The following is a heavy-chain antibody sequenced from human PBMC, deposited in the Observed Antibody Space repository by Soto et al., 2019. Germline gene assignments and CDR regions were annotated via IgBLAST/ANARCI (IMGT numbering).Heavy chain of an antibody. V-gene: IGHV1-46*01. CDR2: INPSGGST. D-gene: IGHD3-3*01. CDR1: RYTFTSYY. Sequence: ASVTVSRQASRYTFTSYYMHWVRQAPGKGLEWMGIINPSGGSTSYAQKFQGRVTMTRDTSTSTVYMELSSLRSEDTAVYYCAREGIGHLVVIIPLDYWGQGTLVTVSS. CDR3: AREGIGHLVVIIPLDY. J-gene: IGHJ4*02.